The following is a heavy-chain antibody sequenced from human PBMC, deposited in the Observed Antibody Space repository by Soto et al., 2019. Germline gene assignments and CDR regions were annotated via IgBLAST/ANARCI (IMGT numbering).Heavy chain of an antibody. CDR2: ISYDGSNK. Sequence: GGSLRLSCAASGFTFSSYAMHWVRQAPGKGLEWVAVISYDGSNKYYADSVKGRFTISRDNSKNTLYLQMNSLRAEDTAVYYWPADKVYASGSYLHYCGRRSLVTVSS. CDR1: GFTFSSYA. CDR3: PADKVYASGSYLHY. D-gene: IGHD3-10*01. J-gene: IGHJ4*02. V-gene: IGHV3-30-3*01.